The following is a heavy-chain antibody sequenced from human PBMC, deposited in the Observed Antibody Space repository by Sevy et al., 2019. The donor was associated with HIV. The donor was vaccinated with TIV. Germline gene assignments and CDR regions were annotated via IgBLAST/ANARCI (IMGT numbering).Heavy chain of an antibody. CDR1: GGSISSGGYY. Sequence: SETLSLSCTVSGGSISSGGYYWSWIRQHPGKGLEWIWYIYYSGSAYYNPSLKSRVTISVDTSKNQFSLKLSSVTAADTAVYYCARERVIAAAGTGTHTFDYWGQGTLVTVSS. CDR3: ARERVIAAAGTGTHTFDY. CDR2: IYYSGSA. J-gene: IGHJ4*02. V-gene: IGHV4-31*03. D-gene: IGHD6-13*01.